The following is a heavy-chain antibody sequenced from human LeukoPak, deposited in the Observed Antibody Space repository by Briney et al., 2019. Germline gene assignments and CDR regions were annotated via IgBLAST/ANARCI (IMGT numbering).Heavy chain of an antibody. CDR2: INANNGVT. CDR1: GYTFTDYY. V-gene: IGHV1-2*04. D-gene: IGHD2-15*01. Sequence: GASVKVSCKASGYTFTDYYIHWVRQAPGQGLEWMGWINANNGVTNYAQKFRGWVTVTRDTSINTAYMELSRLGADDKAVYYCARDEGSELLLNWGQGALVTVSS. CDR3: ARDEGSELLLN. J-gene: IGHJ4*02.